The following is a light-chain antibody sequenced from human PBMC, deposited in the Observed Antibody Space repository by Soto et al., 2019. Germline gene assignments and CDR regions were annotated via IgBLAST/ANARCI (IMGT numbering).Light chain of an antibody. Sequence: QPVLTQPPSVSGAPGQRVTISCTGSSSNIGAGYDVHWYQQLPGTAPKLLIYGNSNRPSGVPDRFSGSKSGTSASLAITGLQAEDEADYYCQSYDSSVSKVVFGGGTNSPS. CDR3: QSYDSSVSKVV. CDR2: GNS. V-gene: IGLV1-40*01. CDR1: SSNIGAGYD. J-gene: IGLJ2*01.